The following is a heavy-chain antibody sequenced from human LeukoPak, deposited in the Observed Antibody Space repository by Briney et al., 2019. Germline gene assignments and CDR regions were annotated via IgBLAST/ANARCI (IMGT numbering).Heavy chain of an antibody. CDR2: IYPGDSDT. V-gene: IGHV5-51*01. CDR3: ARRSGDYYDSSGYYYA. J-gene: IGHJ4*02. CDR1: GYSFTSYW. Sequence: GESLQISCKGSGYSFTSYWIGWVRQMPGKGLEWMGIIYPGDSDTRYSPSFQGQVTISADKSISIAYLQWSSLKASDTAMYYCARRSGDYYDSSGYYYAWGQGTLVTVSS. D-gene: IGHD3-22*01.